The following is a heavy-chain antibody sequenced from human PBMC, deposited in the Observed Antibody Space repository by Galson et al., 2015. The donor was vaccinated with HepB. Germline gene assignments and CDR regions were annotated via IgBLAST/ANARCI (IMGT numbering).Heavy chain of an antibody. CDR3: ARDTVSPEWLRFDAFDI. CDR1: GYTFTSYG. Sequence: SVKVSCKASGYTFTSYGISWVRQAPGQGLEWMGWISAYNGNTNYAQKLQGRVTMTTDTSTSTAYMELRSLRSDDTAVYYCARDTVSPEWLRFDAFDIWGQGTMVTVSS. V-gene: IGHV1-18*01. J-gene: IGHJ3*02. CDR2: ISAYNGNT. D-gene: IGHD5-12*01.